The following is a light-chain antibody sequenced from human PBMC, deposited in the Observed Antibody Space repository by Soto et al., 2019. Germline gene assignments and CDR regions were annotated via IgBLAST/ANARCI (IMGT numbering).Light chain of an antibody. CDR2: DAS. J-gene: IGKJ1*01. V-gene: IGKV1-5*01. CDR3: QQLNTSPWT. CDR1: QSISSW. Sequence: DIQMTQSPSTLSASVGDRVTITCRASQSISSWLAWYQQKPGKAPKLLIYDASSLESGVPSRFRGSGSGTEFTLTISSLQPDDFETYYGQQLNTSPWTFGQGTKVDIK.